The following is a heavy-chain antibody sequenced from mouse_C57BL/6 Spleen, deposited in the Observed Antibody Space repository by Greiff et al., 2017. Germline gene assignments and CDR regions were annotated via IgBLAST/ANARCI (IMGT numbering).Heavy chain of an antibody. V-gene: IGHV1-26*01. CDR1: GYTFTDYY. Sequence: EVQLQQSGPELVKPGASVKISCKASGYTFTDYYMNWVKQSHGKSLEWIGDINPNNGGTSYNQKFKGKATLTVDKSSSTAYMELRSLTSEESAVYYGARLDWDEAYWGQGTLVTVSA. CDR3: ARLDWDEAY. D-gene: IGHD4-1*01. CDR2: INPNNGGT. J-gene: IGHJ3*01.